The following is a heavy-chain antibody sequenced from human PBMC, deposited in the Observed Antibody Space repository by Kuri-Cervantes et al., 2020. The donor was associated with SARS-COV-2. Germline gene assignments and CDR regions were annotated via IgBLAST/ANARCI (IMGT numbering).Heavy chain of an antibody. CDR3: ARDSGSGWSP. CDR2: ISYDGSNK. Sequence: GESLKISCAASGFTFSSYGMHWVRQAPGKGLEWVAVISYDGSNKYYADSVKGRFTISRDNSKNTLYLQMNSLRAEDTAVYYCARDSGSGWSPWGQGTLVTVSS. D-gene: IGHD6-19*01. CDR1: GFTFSSYG. V-gene: IGHV3-30*19. J-gene: IGHJ4*02.